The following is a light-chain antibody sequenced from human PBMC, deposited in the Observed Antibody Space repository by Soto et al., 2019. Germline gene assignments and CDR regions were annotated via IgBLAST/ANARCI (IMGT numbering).Light chain of an antibody. CDR1: QSASTN. CDR3: QQSYSTPIT. Sequence: EIVMTQSPVTLSLSPGERATLSCRASQSASTNLAWYQQKPGQAPRLLIYDASNRATGIPARFSGSGSGTDFTLTISSLEPEDFATYYCQQSYSTPITFGQGTRLEIK. J-gene: IGKJ5*01. CDR2: DAS. V-gene: IGKV3-11*01.